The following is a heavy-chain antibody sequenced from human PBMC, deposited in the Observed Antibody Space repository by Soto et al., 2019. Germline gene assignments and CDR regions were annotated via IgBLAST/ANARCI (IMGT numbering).Heavy chain of an antibody. J-gene: IGHJ4*02. CDR3: ARSPFLECN. V-gene: IGHV3-48*03. Sequence: PGGSLRLSCAVSGFIFSSYEMNWVRQAPGKGLEWISYISSSGTTIYYADSVKGRFTISRDNAKNSLYLQMNSLRDEDTAVYYCARSPFLECNWAQGTLVTVFS. D-gene: IGHD3-3*02. CDR2: ISSSGTTI. CDR1: GFIFSSYE.